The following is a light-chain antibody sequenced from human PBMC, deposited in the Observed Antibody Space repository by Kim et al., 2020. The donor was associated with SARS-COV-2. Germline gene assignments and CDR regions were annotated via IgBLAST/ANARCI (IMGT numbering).Light chain of an antibody. CDR3: SSYAGSNRGV. CDR1: SSDVGGYNY. Sequence: QSALTQPPSASGSPGQSVTISCTGTSSDVGGYNYVSWYQQHPGKAPKLMIYEVSKRPSGFPDRFSGSKSGNTASLTVSGLQAEDEADYYCSSYAGSNRGVFGGGTQLTVL. CDR2: EVS. V-gene: IGLV2-8*01. J-gene: IGLJ3*02.